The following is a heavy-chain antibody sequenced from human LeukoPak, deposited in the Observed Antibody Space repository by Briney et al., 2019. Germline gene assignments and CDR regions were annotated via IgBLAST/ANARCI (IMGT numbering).Heavy chain of an antibody. CDR2: IGNDGRNK. CDR3: ARDMEQWLVQDWYFDL. D-gene: IGHD6-19*01. J-gene: IGHJ2*01. CDR1: GFTFSSYC. V-gene: IGHV3-33*01. Sequence: GRSLRLSCAASGFTFSSYCMHWVRQAPGKGLEWVAVIGNDGRNKYYADSVKGRFIISRDNSKNTLYLQMNILRAEDTAVYYCARDMEQWLVQDWYFDLWGRGTLVTVSS.